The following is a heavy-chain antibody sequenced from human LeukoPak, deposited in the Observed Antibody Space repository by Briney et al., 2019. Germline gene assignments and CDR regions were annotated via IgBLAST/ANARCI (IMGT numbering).Heavy chain of an antibody. J-gene: IGHJ4*02. D-gene: IGHD3-3*01. CDR2: ISADNGNT. CDR1: GYSFTSYG. Sequence: ASVKVSCKASGYSFTSYGINWVRQAPGQGLEWMGWISADNGNTNYAQKLQGRVTMTKDTSTKTASMELTSLRSDDTAVYYCARGYDFWSGYYPFDYWGLGTLVTVPS. V-gene: IGHV1-18*01. CDR3: ARGYDFWSGYYPFDY.